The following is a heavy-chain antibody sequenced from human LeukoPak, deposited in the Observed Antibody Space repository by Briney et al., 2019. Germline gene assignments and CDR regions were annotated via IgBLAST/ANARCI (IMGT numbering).Heavy chain of an antibody. CDR2: ISGSGGST. D-gene: IGHD6-13*01. V-gene: IGHV3-23*01. CDR1: GFTFSSYA. CDR3: AKVKARCSSSVDAFDI. Sequence: GGSLRLSCAASGFTFSSYAMSWVRQAPGKGLEWVSAISGSGGSTYYADSVKGRFTISRDNSKNTLYLQMNSLRAEDTAVYYCAKVKARCSSSVDAFDIWGQGTMVTVSS. J-gene: IGHJ3*02.